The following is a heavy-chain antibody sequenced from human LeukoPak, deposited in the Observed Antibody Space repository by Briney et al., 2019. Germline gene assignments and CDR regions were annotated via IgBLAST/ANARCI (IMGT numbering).Heavy chain of an antibody. D-gene: IGHD5-18*01. Sequence: RASVKVSCKASGYTFTGYYMHWVRQAPGQGLEWMGRINPNSGGTNYAQKFQGRVTMTRDTSISTAYMELSRLRSDDTAVYYCAREYSYGHGAFDIWGQGTMVTVPS. V-gene: IGHV1-2*06. CDR3: AREYSYGHGAFDI. CDR2: INPNSGGT. CDR1: GYTFTGYY. J-gene: IGHJ3*02.